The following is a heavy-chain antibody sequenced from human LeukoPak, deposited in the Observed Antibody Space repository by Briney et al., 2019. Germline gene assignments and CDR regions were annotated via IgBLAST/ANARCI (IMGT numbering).Heavy chain of an antibody. Sequence: SETLSLTCAVYGGSFSGYYWSWIRQPPGKGLEWIGYMYHSGSTNYNPSLNSRVTISIDTSKNQFSLKLSSVTAADTAVYYCARHVGFITMVRGVINNNWFDPWGQGTLVTVSS. CDR3: ARHVGFITMVRGVINNNWFDP. J-gene: IGHJ5*02. V-gene: IGHV4-59*08. CDR1: GGSFSGYY. CDR2: MYHSGST. D-gene: IGHD3-10*01.